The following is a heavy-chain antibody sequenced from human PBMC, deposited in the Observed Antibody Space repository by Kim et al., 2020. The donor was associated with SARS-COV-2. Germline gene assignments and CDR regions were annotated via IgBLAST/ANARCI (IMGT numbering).Heavy chain of an antibody. J-gene: IGHJ6*02. V-gene: IGHV4-34*01. CDR1: GGSFSGYY. CDR2: INHSGST. CDR3: ARNRKQYYYDSSGYYYSFYYYYGMDV. Sequence: SETLSLTCAVYGGSFSGYYWSWIRQPPGKGLEWIGEINHSGSTNYNPSLKSRVTISVDTSKNQFSLKLSSVTAADTAVYYCARNRKQYYYDSSGYYYSFYYYYGMDVWGQGTTVTVSS. D-gene: IGHD3-22*01.